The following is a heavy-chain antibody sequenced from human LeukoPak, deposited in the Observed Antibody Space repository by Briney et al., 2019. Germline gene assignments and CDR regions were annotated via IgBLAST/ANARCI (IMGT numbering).Heavy chain of an antibody. V-gene: IGHV5-51*01. J-gene: IGHJ5*02. CDR2: IYPDDSNT. D-gene: IGHD6-13*01. Sequence: KLGESLKISCKGSGYGFATHWIAWVRQMPGKGLEWMGIIYPDDSNTRYSPSFQGQVTFSADKSINTAYLQWSSLKASDTAMYYCARHDSAAAVEVEGWFDPWGQGTLVTVSS. CDR1: GYGFATHW. CDR3: ARHDSAAAVEVEGWFDP.